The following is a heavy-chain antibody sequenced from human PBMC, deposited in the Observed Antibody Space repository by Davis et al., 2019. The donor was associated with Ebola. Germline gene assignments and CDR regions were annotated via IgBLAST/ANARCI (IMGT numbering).Heavy chain of an antibody. CDR3: ARSRTAYCYYGMDV. CDR2: IYYSGST. V-gene: IGHV4-4*02. CDR1: GGSISSSNW. J-gene: IGHJ6*02. D-gene: IGHD1-14*01. Sequence: GSLRLSCAVSGGSISSSNWWSWVRQPPGKGLEWIGSIYYSGSTYYNPSLKSRVTISVDTSKNQFSLKLSSVTAADTAVYYCARSRTAYCYYGMDVWGQGTTVTVSS.